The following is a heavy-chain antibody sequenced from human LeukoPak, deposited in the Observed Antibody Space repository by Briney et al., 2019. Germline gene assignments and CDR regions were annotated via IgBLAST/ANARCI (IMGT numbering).Heavy chain of an antibody. J-gene: IGHJ4*02. CDR2: IYYSGST. CDR3: ARAGLWFGELRSPQFDY. V-gene: IGHV4-59*01. CDR1: GGSISSYY. D-gene: IGHD3-10*01. Sequence: PSETLSLNCTVSGGSISSYYWSWLRQPPGKGLEWFGYIYYSGSTNYNPSLKSRVTISVDTSKNQFSLKLSSVTAADTAVYYCARAGLWFGELRSPQFDYWGQGTLVTVSS.